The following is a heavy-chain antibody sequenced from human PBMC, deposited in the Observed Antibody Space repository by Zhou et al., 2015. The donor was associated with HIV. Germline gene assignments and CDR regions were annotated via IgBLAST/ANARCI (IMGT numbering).Heavy chain of an antibody. D-gene: IGHD3-22*01. CDR2: ITPMFKTE. V-gene: IGHV1-69*06. Sequence: LVQSGTEVKKPGSSVKVSCRATGGTFSGSDISWVRQAPGQGLEWMGSITPMFKTETYAEKFRARLTITVDKSTSAAYMELSSLTSEDAAVYFCARSSVNHDYAFDLWGQGTKVIVSS. CDR1: GGTFSGSD. J-gene: IGHJ3*01. CDR3: ARSSVNHDYAFDL.